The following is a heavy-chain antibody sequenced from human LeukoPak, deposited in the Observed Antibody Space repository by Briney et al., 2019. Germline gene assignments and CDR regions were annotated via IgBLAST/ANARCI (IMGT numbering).Heavy chain of an antibody. V-gene: IGHV3-23*01. D-gene: IGHD3-10*01. CDR2: ISGSGGST. CDR1: GFTFSSYA. Sequence: GGSLRLSCAASGFTFSSYAMSWVRQAPGKGLEWVSAISGSGGSTYYADSVKGRFTISRDNSKNTLYLQMSSLRAEDTAVYYCANRYYYGSGSYYENYYYYYMDVWGKGTTVTVSS. CDR3: ANRYYYGSGSYYENYYYYYMDV. J-gene: IGHJ6*03.